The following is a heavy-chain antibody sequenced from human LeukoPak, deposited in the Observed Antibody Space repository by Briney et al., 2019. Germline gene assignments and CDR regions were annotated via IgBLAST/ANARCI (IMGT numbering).Heavy chain of an antibody. V-gene: IGHV3-33*01. CDR3: ARGTSGGYEGDY. CDR2: IWYDGSNK. J-gene: IGHJ4*02. D-gene: IGHD1-1*01. CDR1: GFTFSSYG. Sequence: GRSLRLSCAASGFTFSSYGMHWVRQAPGKGLEWVAVIWYDGSNKYYADSVKGRFTISRDNSKNTLYLQMNSLRAEDTVVYYCARGTSGGYEGDYWGQGTLVTVSS.